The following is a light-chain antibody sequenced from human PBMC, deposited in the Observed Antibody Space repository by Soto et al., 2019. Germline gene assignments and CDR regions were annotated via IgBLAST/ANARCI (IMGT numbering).Light chain of an antibody. CDR3: QQYGTSPRT. V-gene: IGKV3-20*01. CDR1: QSIFSNY. J-gene: IGKJ1*01. Sequence: EVMLTQSPGTLSLSPGERATLSCRASQSIFSNYLAWYQQKSGQAPRLLIYGASNRATGIPDRFRGSGSGTDFTLTISRLEPEDFAVYYCQQYGTSPRTCGQGTKVEFK. CDR2: GAS.